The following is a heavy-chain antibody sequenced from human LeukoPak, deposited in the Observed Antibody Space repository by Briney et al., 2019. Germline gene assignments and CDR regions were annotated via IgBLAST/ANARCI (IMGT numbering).Heavy chain of an antibody. CDR2: MNPNSGNT. J-gene: IGHJ5*02. Sequence: ASVTVSCKASGYTFTSYDINWVRQATGQGLEWMGWMNPNSGNTGYAQKFQGRVTMTRNTSISTAYMELSSLRSEDTAVYYCARERFPTVTTRKLDWFDPWGQGTLVTVSS. D-gene: IGHD4-17*01. V-gene: IGHV1-8*01. CDR1: GYTFTSYD. CDR3: ARERFPTVTTRKLDWFDP.